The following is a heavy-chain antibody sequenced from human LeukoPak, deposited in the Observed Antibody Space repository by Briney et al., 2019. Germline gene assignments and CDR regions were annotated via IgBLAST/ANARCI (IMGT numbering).Heavy chain of an antibody. CDR2: ISGSGDTT. Sequence: GGSLRLSCAASGFTFSNYAMSWVRQAPGKGLEWVSGISGSGDTTYYADSVKGRLTISRDNSKNTLYLQMNSLRAEDTAVYYCASAGYCRSTTCYEYFDYWGQGTLVTVSS. CDR3: ASAGYCRSTTCYEYFDY. J-gene: IGHJ4*02. CDR1: GFTFSNYA. V-gene: IGHV3-23*01. D-gene: IGHD2-2*01.